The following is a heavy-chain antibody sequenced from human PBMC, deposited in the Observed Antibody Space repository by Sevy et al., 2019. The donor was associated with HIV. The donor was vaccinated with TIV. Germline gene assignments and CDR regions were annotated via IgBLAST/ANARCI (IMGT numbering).Heavy chain of an antibody. CDR2: INPDTEGT. V-gene: IGHV1-2*02. J-gene: IGHJ6*02. Sequence: ASVKVSCKASGRTFNGYYIHWVRQAPGQGLEWVAWINPDTEGTKYAEKFEGRMTLTTDMSSDTAYMGLRRLRSDDTSVYYCAILRGRWNDKGDGTDVWGQGTTVTVSS. CDR1: GRTFNGYY. D-gene: IGHD1-1*01. CDR3: AILRGRWNDKGDGTDV.